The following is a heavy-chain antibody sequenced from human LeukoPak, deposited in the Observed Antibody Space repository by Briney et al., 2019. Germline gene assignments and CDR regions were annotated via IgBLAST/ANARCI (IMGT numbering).Heavy chain of an antibody. CDR1: GYTFISYG. CDR3: AKSTWVY. Sequence: GGAPRHSCAPPGYTFISYGMQRVRQAPGKGLEWVAVISYDGSNKYYADSVKGRFTISRDNSKNTLYLQMNSLRAEDTAVYYCAKSTWVYWGQGTLVTVSS. J-gene: IGHJ4*02. V-gene: IGHV3-30*18. CDR2: ISYDGSNK. D-gene: IGHD1-26*01.